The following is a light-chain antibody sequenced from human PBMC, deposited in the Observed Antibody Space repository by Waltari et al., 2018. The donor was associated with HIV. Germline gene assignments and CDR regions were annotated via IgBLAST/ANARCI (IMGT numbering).Light chain of an antibody. CDR3: ATWDDNLNAYV. Sequence: QSVLTQPPSVSGPPRQRVTLACSGGHSNIKKFDVSWYQHLPGKAPKLLIYQDDVAPSGVSDRFSGFKSGPSASLAISGLLSEDEADYYCATWDDNLNAYVFGTGTTVTAL. CDR2: QDD. CDR1: HSNIKKFD. V-gene: IGLV1-36*01. J-gene: IGLJ1*01.